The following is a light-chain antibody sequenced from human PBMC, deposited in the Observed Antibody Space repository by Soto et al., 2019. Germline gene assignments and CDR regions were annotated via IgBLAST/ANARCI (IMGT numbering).Light chain of an antibody. J-gene: IGLJ2*01. Sequence: QSVLTQPPSASGTPGQRVTISCSGSSSNIGSNTVNWYQQLPGTAPKLLIYSNNQRPSGVPDRFSGSQAGTSASLAISGLQSEDEADYHCAAWDDSLNGPNVGFGGGTKLTAL. CDR2: SNN. CDR3: AAWDDSLNGPNVG. CDR1: SSNIGSNT. V-gene: IGLV1-44*01.